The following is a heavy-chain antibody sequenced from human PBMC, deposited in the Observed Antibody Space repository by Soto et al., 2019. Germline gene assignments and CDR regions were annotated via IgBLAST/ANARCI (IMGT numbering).Heavy chain of an antibody. V-gene: IGHV4-4*02. CDR3: ARERVYILATIFLDYYYYGMDV. D-gene: IGHD5-12*01. CDR1: GGSISSSNW. CDR2: IYHSGST. Sequence: PSETLSLTCAVSGGSISSSNWWSWARQPPGKGLEWIGEIYHSGSTNYNPSLKSRVTISVDKSKNQFSLKLSSVTAADTAVYYCARERVYILATIFLDYYYYGMDVWGQGTTVTVS. J-gene: IGHJ6*02.